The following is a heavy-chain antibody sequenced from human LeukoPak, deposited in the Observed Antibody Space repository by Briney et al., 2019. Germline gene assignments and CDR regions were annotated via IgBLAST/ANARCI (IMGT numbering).Heavy chain of an antibody. CDR3: AIKRIRGNPFDY. D-gene: IGHD2/OR15-2a*01. J-gene: IGHJ4*02. CDR2: FHPSSGGA. Sequence: ASVEVSCKASAYTFADHHVHWVRQAPGQGLEWMGWFHPSSGGAGYAPRFQGRVIMTSDTSISTAYMHLTRLRSDDTALYYCAIKRIRGNPFDYWGQGTLVTVSS. V-gene: IGHV1-2*02. CDR1: AYTFADHH.